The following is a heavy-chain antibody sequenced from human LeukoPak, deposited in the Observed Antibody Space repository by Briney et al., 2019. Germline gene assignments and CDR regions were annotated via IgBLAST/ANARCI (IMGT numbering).Heavy chain of an antibody. CDR2: INPTSGGA. V-gene: IGHV1-2*02. J-gene: IGHJ4*02. D-gene: IGHD1-26*01. CDR3: ARGGSYYGDY. Sequence: ASVKVSCKASGYTFTGFYMHWVRQAPGQGLEWMGWINPTSGGANYAQKFQGRVTMATDTSISTAYMDLSRLRSDDTAAYYCARGGSYYGDYWGQGTLVTVSS. CDR1: GYTFTGFY.